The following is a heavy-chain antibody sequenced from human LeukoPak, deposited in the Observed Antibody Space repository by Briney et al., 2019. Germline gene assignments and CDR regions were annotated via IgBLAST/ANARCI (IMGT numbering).Heavy chain of an antibody. CDR3: ARDPSGDYDSSGYPAY. CDR2: INPNSGGT. J-gene: IGHJ4*02. D-gene: IGHD3-22*01. Sequence: ASVKVSCKASGYTFTGYYMHWVRQAPGQGLEWMGWINPNSGGTNYAQKFQGRVTMTRDTSISTAYMELSRLRSDDTAVYYCARDPSGDYDSSGYPAYWGQGTLVTVSS. CDR1: GYTFTGYY. V-gene: IGHV1-2*02.